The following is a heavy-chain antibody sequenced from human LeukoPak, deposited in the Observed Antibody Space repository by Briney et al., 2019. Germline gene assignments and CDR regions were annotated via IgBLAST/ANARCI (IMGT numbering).Heavy chain of an antibody. CDR2: ISFSGDNT. D-gene: IGHD3-22*01. J-gene: IGHJ4*02. CDR3: AKGSGKYYDSSGYYY. V-gene: IGHV3-23*01. CDR1: GFTFRDSA. Sequence: GGSLRLSCAASGFTFRDSAMSWVRQAPGKGLEWVSLISFSGDNTYYTDSVKGRFTISRDNSKDTLYLQMNSLRAEDTAIYYCAKGSGKYYDSSGYYYWGQGTLVTVSS.